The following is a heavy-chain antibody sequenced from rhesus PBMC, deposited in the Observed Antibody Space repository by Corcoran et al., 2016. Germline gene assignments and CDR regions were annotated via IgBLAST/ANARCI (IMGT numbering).Heavy chain of an antibody. CDR3: ATFPDV. CDR2: IYSNSERT. CDR1: GGSIRRGYYY. Sequence: QVQLQESGPGVVKPSATLSLTCAVSGGSIRRGYYYWRWIRQPPGKGLEWIGGIYSNSERTNYNPTLKSRVTISKDTSKNQFSLKLTSVTAADTAIYYCATFPDVWGRGVLVTVSS. J-gene: IGHJ5-2*02. V-gene: IGHV4S12*01.